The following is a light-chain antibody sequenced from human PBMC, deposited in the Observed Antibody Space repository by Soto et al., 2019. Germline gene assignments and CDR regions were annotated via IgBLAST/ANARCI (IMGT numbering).Light chain of an antibody. CDR3: CSYAGTYTYV. V-gene: IGLV2-11*01. CDR2: DVT. CDR1: SSDVGGYNY. J-gene: IGLJ1*01. Sequence: QSALTQPRSVSGSPGQSVTISCTGTSSDVGGYNYVSWYQQRPGKAPKLIIYDVTERPSGVPDRFSGSKSGNTASLTISGLQAEDEAEYYCCSYAGTYTYVFGTGTKLTVL.